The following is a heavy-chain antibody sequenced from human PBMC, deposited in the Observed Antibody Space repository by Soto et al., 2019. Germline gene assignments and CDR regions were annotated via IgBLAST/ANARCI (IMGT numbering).Heavy chain of an antibody. Sequence: SETLSLTCTVSGGSISSYYWSWIRQPPGKGLEWIGYIYYSGSTNYNPSLKSRVTISVDTSKNQFSLKLSSVTAADTAVYYCATARRVAQLGFDYWGQGTLVTVS. CDR1: GGSISSYY. J-gene: IGHJ4*02. V-gene: IGHV4-59*01. CDR3: ATARRVAQLGFDY. CDR2: IYYSGST. D-gene: IGHD5-12*01.